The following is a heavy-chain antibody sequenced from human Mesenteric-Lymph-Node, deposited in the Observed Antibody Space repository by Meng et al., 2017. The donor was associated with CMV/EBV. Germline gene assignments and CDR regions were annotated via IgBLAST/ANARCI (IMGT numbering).Heavy chain of an antibody. V-gene: IGHV4-31*02. CDR1: SINSGDYY. J-gene: IGHJ4*02. CDR2: IYYRDTT. D-gene: IGHD3-22*01. CDR3: ARADYYDSSGYYYFDY. Sequence: SINSGDYYRTGSRQHQGKGMERIGYIYYRDTTYNKQTIKSRVTISIDTSENQFSLMLTSVTAADTAVYYCARADYYDSSGYYYFDYWGQGTLVTVSS.